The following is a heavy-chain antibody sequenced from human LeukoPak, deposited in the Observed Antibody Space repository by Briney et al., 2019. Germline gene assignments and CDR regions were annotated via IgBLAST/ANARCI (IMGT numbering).Heavy chain of an antibody. J-gene: IGHJ4*02. V-gene: IGHV4-34*01. CDR3: ARGPYGSGSFFDY. CDR2: INHSGST. Sequence: SETLSLTCAVYGGSFSGYYWSWIRQPPGEGLEWIGEINHSGSTNYNPSLKSRVTISVDTSKNQFSLKLSSVTAADTAVYYCARGPYGSGSFFDYWGQGTLVTVSS. CDR1: GGSFSGYY. D-gene: IGHD3-10*01.